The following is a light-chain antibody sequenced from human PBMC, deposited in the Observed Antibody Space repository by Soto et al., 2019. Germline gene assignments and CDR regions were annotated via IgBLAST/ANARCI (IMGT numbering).Light chain of an antibody. J-gene: IGLJ1*01. CDR1: SSNVGGYNY. V-gene: IGLV2-11*01. CDR2: DVS. CDR3: SSYAGSNNFV. Sequence: QSALTQPRSVSGSPGQSVALSCTGTSSNVGGYNYVSWYQQHPGKAPKLMIYDVSKRPSGVPDRFSGSKSGNTASLSISGLQAEDEADYYCSSYAGSNNFVFGTGTKVTVL.